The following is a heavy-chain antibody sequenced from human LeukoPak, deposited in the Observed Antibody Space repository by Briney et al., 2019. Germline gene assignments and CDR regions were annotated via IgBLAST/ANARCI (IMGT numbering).Heavy chain of an antibody. CDR2: ISSSSSYI. V-gene: IGHV3-21*01. J-gene: IGHJ4*02. D-gene: IGHD3-16*01. CDR1: GFTFSSYS. CDR3: ARGNYQVGGYFDY. Sequence: GGSLRLSCAASGFTFSSYSMKWVRQAPGKGLEWVSSISSSSSYIYYADSVKGRFTISRDNAKNSLDLQMNSLRAEDTAVYYCARGNYQVGGYFDYWGQGTLVTVSS.